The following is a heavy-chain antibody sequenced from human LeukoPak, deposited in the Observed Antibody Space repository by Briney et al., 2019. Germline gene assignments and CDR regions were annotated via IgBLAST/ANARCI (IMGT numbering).Heavy chain of an antibody. Sequence: PGGSLRLSCAASGFTFRSYSLNWIRQAPGKGLEWVASISGSNGYFYYADSVKGRFTISRDNSKNTLYLQMNSLRAEDTAVYYCARGVPGDSGYDYNYYYGMDVWGQGTTVTVSS. CDR2: ISGSNGYF. D-gene: IGHD5-12*01. CDR3: ARGVPGDSGYDYNYYYGMDV. J-gene: IGHJ6*02. V-gene: IGHV3-21*01. CDR1: GFTFRSYS.